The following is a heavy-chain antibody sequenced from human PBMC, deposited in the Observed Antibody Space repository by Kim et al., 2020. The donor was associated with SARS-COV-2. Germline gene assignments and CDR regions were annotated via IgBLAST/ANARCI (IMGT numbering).Heavy chain of an antibody. CDR2: ISYDGSNK. CDR3: AKDRAQWLVLYYYGMDV. CDR1: GFTFSSYG. D-gene: IGHD6-19*01. V-gene: IGHV3-30*18. J-gene: IGHJ6*02. Sequence: GGSLRLSCAASGFTFSSYGMHWVRQAPGKGLEWVAVISYDGSNKYYADSVKGRFSISRDNSKNTLYLQMNSLRAEDTAVYYCAKDRAQWLVLYYYGMDVWGQGTTVTVSS.